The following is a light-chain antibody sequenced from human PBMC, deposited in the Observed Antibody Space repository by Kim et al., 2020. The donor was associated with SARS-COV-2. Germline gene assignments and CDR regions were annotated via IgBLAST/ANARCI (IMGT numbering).Light chain of an antibody. CDR2: DAS. V-gene: IGKV3-11*01. CDR1: QSVSSY. J-gene: IGKJ4*01. Sequence: EIVLTQSPATLSLSTGERAILSCRASQSVSSYLAWYQQKPGQAPRLLIYDASKRATGIPARFSGSGSGTDFTLTISSLGPEDFAVYYCQQRSTLLTFGGGTKVDIK. CDR3: QQRSTLLT.